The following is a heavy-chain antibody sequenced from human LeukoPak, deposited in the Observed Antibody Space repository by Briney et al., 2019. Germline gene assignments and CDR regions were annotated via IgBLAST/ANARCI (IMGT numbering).Heavy chain of an antibody. CDR3: ASGSGHLAP. CDR1: GFTFSDYY. Sequence: GGSLRLSCAASGFTFSDYYMSWIRQAPGKGLEWVSYISISSSYTNYADSVKGRFHISRDNAKNSLYLQMNSLRAEDTAVYYCASGSGHLAPWGEGTLVTVTS. V-gene: IGHV3-11*06. D-gene: IGHD6-19*01. J-gene: IGHJ5*02. CDR2: ISISSSYT.